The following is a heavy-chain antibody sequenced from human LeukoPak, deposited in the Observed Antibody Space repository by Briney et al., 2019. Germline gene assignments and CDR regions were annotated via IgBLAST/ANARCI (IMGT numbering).Heavy chain of an antibody. V-gene: IGHV4-59*01. J-gene: IGHJ6*03. D-gene: IGHD2-15*01. CDR2: LYYSGST. CDR3: ARDARSSRYCGGGSCYPEDYYYDYMDV. CDR1: GGPISRYH. Sequence: SETLSLTCTVSGGPISRYHWSLIRQPPGKGLEWIGNLYYSGSTNYNPPLKSRVTISVDTSKNQFSLKLSSVTAADTAVYYCARDARSSRYCGGGSCYPEDYYYDYMDVWGKGTTVTVSS.